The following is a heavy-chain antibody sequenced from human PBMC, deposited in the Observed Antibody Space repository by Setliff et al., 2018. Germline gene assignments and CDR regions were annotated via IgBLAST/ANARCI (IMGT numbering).Heavy chain of an antibody. V-gene: IGHV3-23*01. J-gene: IGHJ4*02. CDR1: GFTFSSYA. D-gene: IGHD6-13*01. Sequence: GGSLRLSCAASGFTFSSYAMSWIRQAPGKGLEWVSHISSGGSSIYYADSVKGRFTISRDNSKNTLYLQMNSLRAEDTAVYYCAKDGSGSYDYLDYWGQGTLVTVSS. CDR2: ISSGGSSI. CDR3: AKDGSGSYDYLDY.